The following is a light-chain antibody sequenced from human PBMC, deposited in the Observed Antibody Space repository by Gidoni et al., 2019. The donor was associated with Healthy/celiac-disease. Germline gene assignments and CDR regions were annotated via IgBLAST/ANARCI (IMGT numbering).Light chain of an antibody. CDR3: QQYNSSPLT. J-gene: IGKJ4*01. CDR2: KAS. CDR1: QSISSW. V-gene: IGKV1-5*03. Sequence: DIQMTQSPSTLSASVGDRVTITCRASQSISSWLAWYQQKPGKAPKLLIYKASSLESGVPARFSGSGSGTEFTLTISSLQPDDFATYYCQQYNSSPLTFGGGTKVEIK.